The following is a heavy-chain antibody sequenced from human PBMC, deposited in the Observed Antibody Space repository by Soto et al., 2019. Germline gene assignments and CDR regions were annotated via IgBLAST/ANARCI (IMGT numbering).Heavy chain of an antibody. CDR1: GFTFSSYG. V-gene: IGHV3-30*18. CDR2: ISYDGSNK. D-gene: IGHD5-18*01. CDR3: EKDISQLWISYYYYYGMDV. J-gene: IGHJ6*02. Sequence: GGSLRLSCAASGFTFSSYGMHWVRQAPGKGLEWVAVISYDGSNKYYADSVKGRFTISRDNSKNTLYLQMNSLRAEDTAVYYCEKDISQLWISYYYYYGMDVWGQGTTVTVSS.